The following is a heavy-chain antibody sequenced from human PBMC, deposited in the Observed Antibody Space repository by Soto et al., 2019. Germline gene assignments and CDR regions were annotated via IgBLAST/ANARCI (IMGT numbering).Heavy chain of an antibody. CDR1: GYAFTSYA. Sequence: ASLKGSCKSVGYAFTSYAMHWGRQAPGQRLEWMGWINAGNGNTKYSQKFQGRVTITRDTSASTAYMELSSLRSEDTAVYYCARGIAPYYFDYWGQGTLVTVSS. V-gene: IGHV1-3*01. CDR3: ARGIAPYYFDY. J-gene: IGHJ4*02. CDR2: INAGNGNT. D-gene: IGHD6-13*01.